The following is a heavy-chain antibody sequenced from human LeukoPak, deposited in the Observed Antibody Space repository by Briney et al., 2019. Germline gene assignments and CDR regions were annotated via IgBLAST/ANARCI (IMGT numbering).Heavy chain of an antibody. D-gene: IGHD3-22*01. J-gene: IGHJ5*02. Sequence: QPGGSLRLSCAASGFTFSGYAMSWVRQAPGKGLEWVSVISGSGGSTYYVDSVKGRFTISRDNSKNTLSLQMNSLRAEDTAVYYCAKGDSGYYYDSSGYLNWFDPWGQGTLVTVSS. CDR1: GFTFSGYA. V-gene: IGHV3-23*01. CDR2: ISGSGGST. CDR3: AKGDSGYYYDSSGYLNWFDP.